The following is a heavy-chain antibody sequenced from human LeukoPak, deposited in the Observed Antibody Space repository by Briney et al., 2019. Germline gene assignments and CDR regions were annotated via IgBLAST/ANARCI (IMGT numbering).Heavy chain of an antibody. D-gene: IGHD6-19*01. CDR3: ARGISSGWYGGWFDP. V-gene: IGHV4-61*10. J-gene: IGHJ5*02. CDR2: IYYTGST. CDR1: GGSISSGSYY. Sequence: PSETLSLTCTVSGGSISSGSYYWSWIRQPAGKGLEWIGYIYYTGSTNYNPSLKSRVTISKDTSKNQFSLSLSSVTAADTAVYYCARGISSGWYGGWFDPWGQGTLVTVSS.